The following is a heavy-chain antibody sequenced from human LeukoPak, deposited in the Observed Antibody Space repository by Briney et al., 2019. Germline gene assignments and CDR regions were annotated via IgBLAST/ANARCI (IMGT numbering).Heavy chain of an antibody. CDR2: IRSTANGYAT. V-gene: IGHV3-73*01. J-gene: IGHJ4*01. CDR3: TGNFYGSGSYADFDY. D-gene: IGHD3-10*01. Sequence: GGSLRLSCAASGFTFSGSALHWVRQASGKGLEWVGRIRSTANGYATAYAASVKGRFTISRDDSKNTAYLQMDSLKTEDTAVYYCTGNFYGSGSYADFDYWGQGTLVTVSS. CDR1: GFTFSGSA.